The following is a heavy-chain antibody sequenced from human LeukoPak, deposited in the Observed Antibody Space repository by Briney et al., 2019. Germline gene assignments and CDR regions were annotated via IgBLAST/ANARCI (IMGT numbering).Heavy chain of an antibody. J-gene: IGHJ6*02. D-gene: IGHD4-23*01. Sequence: SHTLSLTCAVSVGSIGSGDYYWTCIRQHPGKGLEWIGYIYYSGSTYYNPSLKSRVTISVDTSKNQFSLKLNSVTAADTAVYYCARGAVVNHYYYYYGMDVWGQRTTVTVSS. CDR2: IYYSGST. CDR3: ARGAVVNHYYYYYGMDV. CDR1: VGSIGSGDYY. V-gene: IGHV4-31*11.